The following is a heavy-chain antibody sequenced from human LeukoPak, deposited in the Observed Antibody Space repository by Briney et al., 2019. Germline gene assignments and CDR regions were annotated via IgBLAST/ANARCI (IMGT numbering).Heavy chain of an antibody. V-gene: IGHV3-21*06. CDR1: GFTFSSYT. CDR3: ARDTYDILTGYYKWAFDI. J-gene: IGHJ3*02. D-gene: IGHD3-9*01. Sequence: KPGGSLRLSCAASGFTFSSYTMNWVRQAPGKGLEWVSSISSSSSYIYYADSVKGRSTISRDNAKNSLYLQMNSLRAEDTAVYYCARDTYDILTGYYKWAFDIWGQGTMVTVSS. CDR2: ISSSSSYI.